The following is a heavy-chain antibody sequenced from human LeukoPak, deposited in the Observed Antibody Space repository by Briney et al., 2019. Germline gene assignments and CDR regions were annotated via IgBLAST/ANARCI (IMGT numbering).Heavy chain of an antibody. D-gene: IGHD3-3*01. V-gene: IGHV1-2*02. CDR1: GYTFTGYY. Sequence: ASVKVSCKASGYTFTGYYIQWVRQAPGQGLEWMGWINPNNGDTKYAQNFQGRVTTARDTSITTVYMEVSRLRSDDTAVYYCARENYDLLSGDTYGAFDIWGQGTMVTVSS. CDR2: INPNNGDT. J-gene: IGHJ3*02. CDR3: ARENYDLLSGDTYGAFDI.